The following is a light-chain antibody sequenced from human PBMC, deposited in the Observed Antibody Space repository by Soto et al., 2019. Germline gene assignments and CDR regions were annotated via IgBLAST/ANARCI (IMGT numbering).Light chain of an antibody. V-gene: IGKV3-11*01. CDR1: QSVSSY. CDR3: QQRSNWLT. Sequence: EIVLTQSPATLSLSPGERATLSCRASQSVSSYLAWYQQKPGQAPRLLIYDASSRATGIPARFSGSGSGTDFTLTIRSLEPEDFAVYYYQQRSNWLTFGGGTKVEIK. J-gene: IGKJ4*01. CDR2: DAS.